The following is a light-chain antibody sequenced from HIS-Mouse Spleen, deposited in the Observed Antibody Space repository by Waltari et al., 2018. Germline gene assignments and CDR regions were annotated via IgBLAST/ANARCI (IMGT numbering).Light chain of an antibody. CDR3: QVWDSSSDHVV. CDR2: DDS. V-gene: IGLV3-21*03. J-gene: IGLJ2*01. CDR1: NIGSKS. Sequence: SYVLTQPPSVSVAPGKTARITCGGNNIGSKSVHWYQQNPGQAPVLVVYDDSDRPPGIPERFSGSNSGNTATLTISRVEAGDEADYYCQVWDSSSDHVVFGGGTKLTVL.